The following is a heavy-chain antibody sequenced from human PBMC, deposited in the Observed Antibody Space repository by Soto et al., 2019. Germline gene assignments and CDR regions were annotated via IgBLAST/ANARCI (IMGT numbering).Heavy chain of an antibody. Sequence: QLQLQESGPGLVKPSETLSLTCTVSGGSISSSSYYWGWIRQPPGKGLEWIGSIYYSGSTYYNPSLKSRVTISVDTSKNQFSLKLSSVTAADTAVYYCARREAAGTGTFDYWGQGTLVTVSS. CDR1: GGSISSSSYY. CDR3: ARREAAGTGTFDY. J-gene: IGHJ4*02. CDR2: IYYSGST. V-gene: IGHV4-39*01. D-gene: IGHD6-13*01.